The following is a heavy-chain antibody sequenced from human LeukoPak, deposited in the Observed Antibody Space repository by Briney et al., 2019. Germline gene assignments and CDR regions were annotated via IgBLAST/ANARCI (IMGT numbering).Heavy chain of an antibody. CDR1: GYTFTRYG. Sequence: ASVKVSCKASGYTFTRYGIGWVRQAPGQGLEWMGRINTYNDNANYAQRFQGRLTMTTDTSTSTAYLELRSLRSDDTAVYYCARDDYGGNTGLFDYWGQGTLVTVSS. CDR2: INTYNDNA. CDR3: ARDDYGGNTGLFDY. D-gene: IGHD4-23*01. V-gene: IGHV1-18*01. J-gene: IGHJ4*02.